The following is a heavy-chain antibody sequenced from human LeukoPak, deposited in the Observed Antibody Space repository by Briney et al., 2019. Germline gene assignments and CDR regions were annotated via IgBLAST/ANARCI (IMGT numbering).Heavy chain of an antibody. CDR2: IWYDGSNK. CDR3: AKETGYGSGSPYDY. J-gene: IGHJ4*02. Sequence: GGSLGLSCAASGFAFSSYGMHWVRQAPGKGLEWVAVIWYDGSNKYYADSVKGRFTISRDNSKNTLYLQMNSLRAEDTAVYYCAKETGYGSGSPYDYWGQGTLVTVSS. D-gene: IGHD3-10*01. V-gene: IGHV3-33*06. CDR1: GFAFSSYG.